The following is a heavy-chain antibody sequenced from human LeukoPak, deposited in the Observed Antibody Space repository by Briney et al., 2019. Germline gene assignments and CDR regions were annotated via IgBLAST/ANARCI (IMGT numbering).Heavy chain of an antibody. Sequence: GGSLRLSCAASGLTFSSYGMHWVRQALGKGLEWVAFIRYDESNKYYADSVKGRFTISRDNSKNTLHLQMNSLRTEDTGVYYCAKDRHDGKDYWGQGTLVTVSS. CDR2: IRYDESNK. J-gene: IGHJ4*02. CDR1: GLTFSSYG. CDR3: AKDRHDGKDY. D-gene: IGHD4-23*01. V-gene: IGHV3-30*02.